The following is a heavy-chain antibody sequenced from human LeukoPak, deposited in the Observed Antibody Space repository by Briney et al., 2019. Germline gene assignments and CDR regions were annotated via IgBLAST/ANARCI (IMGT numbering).Heavy chain of an antibody. D-gene: IGHD3-10*01. Sequence: PGGSLRLSCAASGFTVSSNYMSWVRQAPGKGLEWVSIIYSGGSTYYADSVKGRFTISRDDSKNTLYLQMNNLRAEDTAVYYCAKGSMVRGVIIHYYYFYYMDVWGKGTTVTVSS. CDR2: IYSGGST. J-gene: IGHJ6*03. CDR3: AKGSMVRGVIIHYYYFYYMDV. CDR1: GFTVSSNY. V-gene: IGHV3-53*01.